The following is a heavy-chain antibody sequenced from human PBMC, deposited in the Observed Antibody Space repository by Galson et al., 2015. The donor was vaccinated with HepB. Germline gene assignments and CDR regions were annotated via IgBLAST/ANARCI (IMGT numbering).Heavy chain of an antibody. CDR1: GFTFSSCG. D-gene: IGHD3-3*01. Sequence: SLRLSCAASGFTFSSCGMHWVRQAPGEGLEWVAAISHDGNDKDYANSVKGRFTISRDNSKNTLNLQMNSLRPEDTAMYYCAKDLGDTIFGVIQTMDVWGQGTTVSVSS. V-gene: IGHV3-30*18. CDR3: AKDLGDTIFGVIQTMDV. CDR2: ISHDGNDK. J-gene: IGHJ6*02.